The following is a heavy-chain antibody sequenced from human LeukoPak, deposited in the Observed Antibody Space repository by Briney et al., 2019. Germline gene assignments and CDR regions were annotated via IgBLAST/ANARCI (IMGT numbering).Heavy chain of an antibody. CDR1: GFIFSSYS. D-gene: IGHD1-26*01. Sequence: GGSLRLSCAASGFIFSSYSMNWVRQAPGKGLEWVSSISSSSSYIYYADSVKGRFTISRDNAKNSLYLQMNSLRAEDTAVYYCARDLGATPGTYYFDYWGQGTLVTVSS. J-gene: IGHJ4*02. V-gene: IGHV3-21*01. CDR2: ISSSSSYI. CDR3: ARDLGATPGTYYFDY.